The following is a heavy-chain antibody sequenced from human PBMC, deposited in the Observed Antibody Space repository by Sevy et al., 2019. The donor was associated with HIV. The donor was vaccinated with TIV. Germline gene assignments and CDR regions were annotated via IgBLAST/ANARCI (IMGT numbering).Heavy chain of an antibody. CDR2: ISSSSSYI. D-gene: IGHD2-8*02. V-gene: IGHV3-21*01. Sequence: GGSLRLSCAASGFTFSSYNMNWVRQAPGKGLEWVSCISSSSSYIYYADSVKGRLTISRDNAKNSLYLQMNSLRAEDTAVYYCARGYCTGGVCSYIGGDFDYWGQGTLVTVSS. J-gene: IGHJ4*02. CDR3: ARGYCTGGVCSYIGGDFDY. CDR1: GFTFSSYN.